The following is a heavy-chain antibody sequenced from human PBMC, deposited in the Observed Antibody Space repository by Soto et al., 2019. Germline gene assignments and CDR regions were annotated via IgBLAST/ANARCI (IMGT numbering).Heavy chain of an antibody. V-gene: IGHV1-3*01. CDR1: GYTFSSYA. CDR2: INAGYGNT. D-gene: IGHD7-27*01. Sequence: ASVKVSCKASGYTFSSYAMHWVRQAPGQRLEWMGWINAGYGNTKSSQKFQDRVTISRDTSASTAYMELTSLRSEDTAVYYCARGTGDGTFDFWGQGTLVTVSS. CDR3: ARGTGDGTFDF. J-gene: IGHJ4*02.